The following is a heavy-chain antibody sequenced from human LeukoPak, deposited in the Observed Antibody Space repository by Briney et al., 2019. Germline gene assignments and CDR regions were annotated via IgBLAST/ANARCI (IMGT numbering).Heavy chain of an antibody. Sequence: GGSLRLSCAASGFTFSNAWMSWVRQAPGKGLEWVGRIKSKTDGGTTDYAAPVKGRFTISRDDSKNTLYLQMNSLKTEDTAVYHCTTANYYDSSGYSPLDYWGQGTLVTVSP. CDR1: GFTFSNAW. CDR3: TTANYYDSSGYSPLDY. V-gene: IGHV3-15*01. CDR2: IKSKTDGGTT. J-gene: IGHJ4*02. D-gene: IGHD3-22*01.